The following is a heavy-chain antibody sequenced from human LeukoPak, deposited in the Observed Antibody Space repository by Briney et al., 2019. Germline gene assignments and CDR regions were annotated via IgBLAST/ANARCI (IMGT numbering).Heavy chain of an antibody. CDR2: ISGSGDAT. CDR3: AKSTSFYLDS. V-gene: IGHV3-23*01. J-gene: IGHJ4*02. Sequence: GGSLRLSCAASGFMFSNYAMTWVRQAPGKGLESISVISGSGDATNYADSVKGRFTISRDNSKNMLYVQMNSLRAEDTAVYYCAKSTSFYLDSWGQGTLVTVSS. CDR1: GFMFSNYA.